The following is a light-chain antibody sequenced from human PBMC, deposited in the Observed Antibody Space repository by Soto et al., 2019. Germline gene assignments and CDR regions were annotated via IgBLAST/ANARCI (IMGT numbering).Light chain of an antibody. V-gene: IGLV7-46*01. CDR1: PGAVTSGHY. CDR2: DTN. J-gene: IGLJ3*02. Sequence: QTVVTQEPSLTVSPGGTVTLTCGSSPGAVTSGHYPYWFQQKPGQAPRTLIYDTNNKYSWTPARFSGSLLGGKAALTLSGAQPEDESEYYCLLSYNGARVFGGGTKVTVL. CDR3: LLSYNGARV.